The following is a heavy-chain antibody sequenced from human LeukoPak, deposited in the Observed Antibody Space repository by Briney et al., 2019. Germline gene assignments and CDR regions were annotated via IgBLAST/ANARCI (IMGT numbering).Heavy chain of an antibody. V-gene: IGHV3-66*01. Sequence: GGSLRLSCAASGFTVSSNYMNWVRQAPGKGLEWVSVIYSGGSTYYADSVKGRFTISRDNSKNTLYLQMNSLRAEDTAVYYCAREYRGEYYFAYWGQGTLVTVSS. CDR3: AREYRGEYYFAY. D-gene: IGHD3-10*01. J-gene: IGHJ4*02. CDR2: IYSGGST. CDR1: GFTVSSNY.